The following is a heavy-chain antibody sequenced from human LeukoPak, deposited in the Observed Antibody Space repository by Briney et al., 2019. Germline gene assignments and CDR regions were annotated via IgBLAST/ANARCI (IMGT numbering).Heavy chain of an antibody. CDR3: ARYCSSTSCYCD. V-gene: IGHV3-64*01. D-gene: IGHD2-2*01. J-gene: IGHJ4*02. Sequence: GGSLRLSCAASGFTFSSYDTHWVRQAPGKGLEYVSAISTNGGSTDYANSVKGRFTISRDNSKNTLYLQMGSLRAEDMAVYYCARYCSSTSCYCDWGQGTLVTVSS. CDR1: GFTFSSYD. CDR2: ISTNGGST.